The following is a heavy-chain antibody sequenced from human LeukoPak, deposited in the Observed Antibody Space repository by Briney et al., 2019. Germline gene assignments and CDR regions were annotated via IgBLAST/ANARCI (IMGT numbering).Heavy chain of an antibody. V-gene: IGHV4-4*07. CDR1: GDSIRNYY. D-gene: IGHD3-22*01. Sequence: PSETLSLTCSASGDSIRNYYWSWIRQAAGKGLEWVGRIYTSGTADYNPSLKSRLTMSVDTSRNYFSLKLTSVTAADTAVYYCARESKSYDGSGYHHDCWGQGALVSVSS. J-gene: IGHJ4*02. CDR3: ARESKSYDGSGYHHDC. CDR2: IYTSGTA.